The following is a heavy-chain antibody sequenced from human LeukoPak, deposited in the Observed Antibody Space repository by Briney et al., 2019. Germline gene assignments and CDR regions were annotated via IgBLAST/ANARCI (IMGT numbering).Heavy chain of an antibody. J-gene: IGHJ4*02. CDR3: ATNSMRDSSGYSIVY. V-gene: IGHV4-59*01. CDR1: GGSISSYY. D-gene: IGHD3-22*01. Sequence: PSETLSLICTVSGGSISSYYWSWIRQPPGKGLEWIRYIYYSGSTNYNPSLKSRVTISVDTSKNQFSLKLSSVTGADTAVYYCATNSMRDSSGYSIVYWGQGTLVTVSS. CDR2: IYYSGST.